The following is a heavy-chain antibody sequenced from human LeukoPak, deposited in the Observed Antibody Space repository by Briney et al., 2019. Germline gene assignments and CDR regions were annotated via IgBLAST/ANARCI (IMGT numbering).Heavy chain of an antibody. J-gene: IGHJ4*02. CDR3: AKDRPSYSSSGRLFDY. CDR2: IRYDGSNK. CDR1: GFTFSSYG. Sequence: GGSLRLSCAASGFTFSSYGMHWVRQAPGKGLEGVAFIRYDGSNKYYADSVKGRFTISRDNSKNTLYLQMNSLRAEDTAVYYCAKDRPSYSSSGRLFDYWGQGTLVTVSS. V-gene: IGHV3-30*02. D-gene: IGHD6-13*01.